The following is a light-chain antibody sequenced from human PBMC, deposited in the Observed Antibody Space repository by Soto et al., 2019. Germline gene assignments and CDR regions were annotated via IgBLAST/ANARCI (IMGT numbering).Light chain of an antibody. CDR3: QQYNSYST. V-gene: IGKV1-5*03. Sequence: QMTQSPSTLSASVGDTVTITCRASQSISTWLAWYQQKPGKAPKLLIYKASTLESGGPSRFSGSGFCTEFTLTISSLQPDNFATYYCQQYNSYSTFGQGTKVEIK. CDR2: KAS. J-gene: IGKJ1*01. CDR1: QSISTW.